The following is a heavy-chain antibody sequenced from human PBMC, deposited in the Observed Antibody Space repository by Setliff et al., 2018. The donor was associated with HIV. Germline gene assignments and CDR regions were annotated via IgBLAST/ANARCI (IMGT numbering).Heavy chain of an antibody. CDR3: AGGYSDGIGFDY. D-gene: IGHD5-18*01. CDR1: GFTFSSYA. Sequence: GGSLRLSCAASGFTFSSYAMHWVRQAPGKGLEWVAVISYDGSNKYYADSVKGRFTISRDNSKNTLYLQMNSLRAEDTAVYYCAGGYSDGIGFDYWGQGTLVTVSS. J-gene: IGHJ4*02. CDR2: ISYDGSNK. V-gene: IGHV3-30*04.